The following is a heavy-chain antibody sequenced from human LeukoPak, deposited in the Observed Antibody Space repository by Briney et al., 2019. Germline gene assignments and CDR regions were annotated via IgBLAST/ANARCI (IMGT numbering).Heavy chain of an antibody. CDR3: ARHNQLVFFPFDY. CDR1: RGSISSSSYY. D-gene: IGHD2-2*01. Sequence: SESLPLTCSVSRGSISSSSYYWGWVRQPPGEGLEWIGSISYNGSPFYNPSLKSRVTISLYTSKNYYSLKLSSVTAADTAVFYCARHNQLVFFPFDYWGQGTLATV. J-gene: IGHJ4*02. V-gene: IGHV4-39*01. CDR2: ISYNGSP.